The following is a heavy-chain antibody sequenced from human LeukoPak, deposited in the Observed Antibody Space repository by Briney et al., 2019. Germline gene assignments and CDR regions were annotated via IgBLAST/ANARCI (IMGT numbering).Heavy chain of an antibody. CDR3: AGTYYYDSSGYYYGM. Sequence: PGGSLRLSCAASRFTFSSYSMNWVRQAPGKGLEWVSSISSSSSYIYYADSVKGRFTISRDNAKNSLYLQMNSLRAEDTAVYYCAGTYYYDSSGYYYGMWGQGTLVTVSS. CDR2: ISSSSSYI. D-gene: IGHD3-22*01. V-gene: IGHV3-21*01. J-gene: IGHJ4*02. CDR1: RFTFSSYS.